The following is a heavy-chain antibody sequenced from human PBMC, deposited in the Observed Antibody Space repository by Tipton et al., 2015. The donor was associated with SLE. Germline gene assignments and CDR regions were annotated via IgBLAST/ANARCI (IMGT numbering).Heavy chain of an antibody. CDR1: GGSFSVYH. Sequence: LRLSCAVYGGSFSVYHWTWIRQPPGKGLEWIGEINHSGSTKYNPSLKSRVTMSVDTSNNQFPLILSSVTAADTAVYYCARGDSGSWFFDYWGQGTLVTVSS. J-gene: IGHJ4*02. V-gene: IGHV4-34*01. CDR2: INHSGST. D-gene: IGHD1-26*01. CDR3: ARGDSGSWFFDY.